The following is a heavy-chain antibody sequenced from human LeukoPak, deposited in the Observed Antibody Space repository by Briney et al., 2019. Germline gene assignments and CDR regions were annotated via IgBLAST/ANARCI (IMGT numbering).Heavy chain of an antibody. V-gene: IGHV1-69*13. CDR3: ARSQRAGYNVYHFDY. J-gene: IGHJ4*02. CDR2: IFPIFRTA. Sequence: SVKVSCKASGGTFSSYGVSWVRQAPGQGLEWMGGIFPIFRTATYAQKFRGRVTITADESMSTAYMELSSLRSEDTAVYYCARSQRAGYNVYHFDYWGQGTLVTVSS. CDR1: GGTFSSYG. D-gene: IGHD5-24*01.